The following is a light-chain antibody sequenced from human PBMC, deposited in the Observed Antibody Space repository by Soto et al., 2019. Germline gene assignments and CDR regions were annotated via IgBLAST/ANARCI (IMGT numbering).Light chain of an antibody. CDR2: KAS. CDR3: PRYNRYPEA. J-gene: IGKJ3*01. CDR1: QSISRY. V-gene: IGKV1-5*03. Sequence: DIQMSQSPSSLSASIGDRAITAGRASQSISRYLNWYQQKRGKAPKVXIYKASSLESGVPSRVGGSGSGPECTLTISSLQPDDVVSDDCPRYNRYPEACGRGTKVD.